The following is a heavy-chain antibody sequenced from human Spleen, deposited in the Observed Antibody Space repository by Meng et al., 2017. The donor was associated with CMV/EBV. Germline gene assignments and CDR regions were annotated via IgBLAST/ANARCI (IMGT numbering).Heavy chain of an antibody. CDR2: INHSGGT. D-gene: IGHD5-24*01. CDR3: ARARDGYTLDY. J-gene: IGHJ4*02. CDR1: GGSFSDYY. V-gene: IGHV4-34*01. Sequence: SETLSLTCAVYGGSFSDYYWSWIRQPPGKGLEWIGEINHSGGTKYSPSLKSRVTISLDTSKNQFSLKLSSVTAADTALYYCARARDGYTLDYWGQGTLVTVSS.